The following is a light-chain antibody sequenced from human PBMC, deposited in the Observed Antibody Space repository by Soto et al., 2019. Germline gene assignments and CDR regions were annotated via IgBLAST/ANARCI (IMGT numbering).Light chain of an antibody. Sequence: EIVLTQSPGTLSLSPGESATLSCRASESVSTNLAWYQQKAGQAPRLLIYGATSRATGIPDRFSGSASGTDFTLTISRLEPEDFAVYYCQQYGTSRRTFGQGTKVDIK. CDR1: ESVSTN. CDR3: QQYGTSRRT. CDR2: GAT. V-gene: IGKV3-20*01. J-gene: IGKJ1*01.